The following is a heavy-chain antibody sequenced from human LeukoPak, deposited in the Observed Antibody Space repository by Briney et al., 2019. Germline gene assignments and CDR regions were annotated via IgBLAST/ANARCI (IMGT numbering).Heavy chain of an antibody. V-gene: IGHV3-9*01. CDR2: ISWNSGSI. J-gene: IGHJ5*02. CDR1: GFTFDDYA. D-gene: IGHD4-17*01. CDR3: AKDRDHGDYGGFDP. Sequence: GRSLRLSCAASGFTFDDYAMHWVRQAPGKGLEWVSGISWNSGSIGYADSVRGRFTISRDNAKNSLYLQMNSLRAEDTALYYCAKDRDHGDYGGFDPWGQGTLVTVSS.